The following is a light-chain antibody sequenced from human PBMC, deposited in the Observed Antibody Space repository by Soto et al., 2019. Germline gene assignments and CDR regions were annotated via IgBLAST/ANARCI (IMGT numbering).Light chain of an antibody. Sequence: QSALTQPASVSGSPGQSITISCTGASSDVGGYVYVSWYQQHPGKAPKLMIYDVSNRPSWVSDRFSGSKSGNTASLTISGLQAEDEADYYCSSSTSSSTSWVFGSGTKLTVL. CDR2: DVS. J-gene: IGLJ3*02. CDR3: SSSTSSSTSWV. V-gene: IGLV2-14*01. CDR1: SSDVGGYVY.